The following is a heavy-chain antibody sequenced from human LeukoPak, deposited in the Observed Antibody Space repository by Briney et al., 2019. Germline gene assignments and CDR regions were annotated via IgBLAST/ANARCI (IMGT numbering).Heavy chain of an antibody. Sequence: SETLSLTCTVSGYSISTGYYWDWIRQPPGKGLEWIGTFYHGGSTYYNPSLKSRVTISVDTSKNQFSLNLTSVTAADTAVYYCARSSIREPFDPWGQGTLVTVSS. CDR3: ARSSIREPFDP. V-gene: IGHV4-38-2*02. J-gene: IGHJ5*02. CDR1: GYSISTGYY. D-gene: IGHD1-26*01. CDR2: FYHGGST.